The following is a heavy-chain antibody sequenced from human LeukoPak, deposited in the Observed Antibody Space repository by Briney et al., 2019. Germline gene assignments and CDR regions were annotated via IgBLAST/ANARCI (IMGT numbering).Heavy chain of an antibody. Sequence: SQTLSLTCTVSSGSISSGDYYWSWIRQPPGKGLEWIAYMYYSGSTYYNPSLKSRVTMSADTSKNQLSLKLSSVTAADTAVYYCARPYYYDSRIDPWGQGILVTASS. CDR1: SGSISSGDYY. CDR3: ARPYYYDSRIDP. D-gene: IGHD3-22*01. V-gene: IGHV4-30-4*01. J-gene: IGHJ5*02. CDR2: MYYSGST.